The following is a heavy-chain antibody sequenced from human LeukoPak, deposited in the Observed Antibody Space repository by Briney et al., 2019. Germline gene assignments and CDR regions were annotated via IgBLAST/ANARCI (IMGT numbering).Heavy chain of an antibody. D-gene: IGHD2-2*01. CDR3: ARDVVPAAIVNWFDP. CDR2: IIPVFGTA. Sequence: GASAKVSCKASGGTFSSYAISWVRQAPGQGLEWMGGIIPVFGTANYAQKFQGRVTITADESTSTAYMELSSLRSEDTAVYYCARDVVPAAIVNWFDPWGQGTLVTVSS. J-gene: IGHJ5*02. CDR1: GGTFSSYA. V-gene: IGHV1-69*13.